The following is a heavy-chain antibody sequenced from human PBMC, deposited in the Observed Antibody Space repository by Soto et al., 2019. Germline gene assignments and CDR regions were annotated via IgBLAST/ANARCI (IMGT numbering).Heavy chain of an antibody. D-gene: IGHD1-26*01. CDR1: GFTFSSYW. J-gene: IGHJ4*02. CDR3: ARGRWTLGPTTYHFDY. CDR2: IKQDGSEK. V-gene: IGHV3-7*05. Sequence: EVQLVESGGDLVQPGGSLRLSCAASGFTFSSYWMSWVRQSPGKGLEWVANIKQDGSEKHYVDSVKGRFTISRDNAKNSLYLQMNCLRAEDTAVYFCARGRWTLGPTTYHFDYWGQGTLVTVSS.